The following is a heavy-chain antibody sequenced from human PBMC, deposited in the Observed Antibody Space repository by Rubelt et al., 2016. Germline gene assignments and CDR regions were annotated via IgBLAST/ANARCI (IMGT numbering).Heavy chain of an antibody. CDR1: GFTVISNY. V-gene: IGHV3-23*04. D-gene: IGHD4-23*01. CDR3: AKDLRWGFDY. CDR2: ISGSGGST. J-gene: IGHJ4*02. Sequence: EVQLVESGGGLIQPGGSLRLSCAASGFTVISNYMSWVRQAPGKGLEWVSAISGSGGSTFYADSVKGRFTISRDNSQSTLYLQMNSLRAEDTAIYYCAKDLRWGFDYWDQGTLVTVSS.